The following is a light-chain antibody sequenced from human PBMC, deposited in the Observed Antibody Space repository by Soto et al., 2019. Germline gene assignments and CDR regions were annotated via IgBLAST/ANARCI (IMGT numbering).Light chain of an antibody. CDR3: QQYNNWPRAT. Sequence: EIAMAQSPATLSVSPGERATLSCRASQSISSNLAWYQQKPGQAPRLLMFRTSSRATGFPARFSGSGSGTEFNLTISSLQSEDFGVYYCQQYNNWPRATFGGGTKV. J-gene: IGKJ4*01. CDR2: RTS. V-gene: IGKV3-15*01. CDR1: QSISSN.